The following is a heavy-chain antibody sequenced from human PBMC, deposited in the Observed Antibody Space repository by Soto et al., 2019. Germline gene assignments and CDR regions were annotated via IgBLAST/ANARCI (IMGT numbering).Heavy chain of an antibody. CDR1: GYVFTSYD. J-gene: IGHJ4*02. CDR2: MNPNSGNS. CDR3: ARGLHGSDY. D-gene: IGHD1-1*01. V-gene: IGHV1-8*01. Sequence: QVQLVQSGAEVKKPGASVKVSCKASGYVFTSYDIIWIRQATGQGPEWMGWMNPNSGNSGYAQKFQGRVSMTRNTSISTAYMELSSLRSEDTAVYYCARGLHGSDYWGQGTLVTVS.